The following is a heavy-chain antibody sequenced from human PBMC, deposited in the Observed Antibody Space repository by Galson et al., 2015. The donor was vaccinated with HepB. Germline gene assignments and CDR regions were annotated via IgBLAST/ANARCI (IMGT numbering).Heavy chain of an antibody. CDR1: GFTVSSNY. Sequence: SLRLSCAASGFTVSSNYMSWVRQAPGKGLEWVSVIYSGGSTYYADSVKGRFTISRDNSKNTLYLQMNSLRAEDTAVYYCARERGYCTNGVCYNGGYYFDYWGQGTLVTVSS. D-gene: IGHD2-8*01. CDR2: IYSGGST. CDR3: ARERGYCTNGVCYNGGYYFDY. V-gene: IGHV3-53*01. J-gene: IGHJ4*02.